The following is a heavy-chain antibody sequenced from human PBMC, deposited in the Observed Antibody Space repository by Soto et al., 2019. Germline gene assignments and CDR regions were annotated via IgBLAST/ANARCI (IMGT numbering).Heavy chain of an antibody. CDR1: GYTCSDYG. V-gene: IGHV1-18*01. Sequence: QVQLVQSGPEVKTPGASVRVSCKASGYTCSDYGINWVRQAPGQGLEWMGWISGYNGNTKYAQKFQGRVTMTTDTPTSTAYIEVRSLTSDDTAMYYCARAGQSEQLPLGYCGGGCCSAWGQGTLVTVSS. CDR2: ISGYNGNT. J-gene: IGHJ5*02. D-gene: IGHD2-15*01. CDR3: ARAGQSEQLPLGYCGGGCCSA.